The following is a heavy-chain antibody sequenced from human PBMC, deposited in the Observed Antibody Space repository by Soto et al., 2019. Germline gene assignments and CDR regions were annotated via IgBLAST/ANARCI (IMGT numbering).Heavy chain of an antibody. CDR3: ARVDGYNWNYRY. Sequence: GGSLRLSCAASGFTVSSSYMSWVRQAPGKGLEWVSVFYSGGSTYYADSVKGRFTISRDNSKNTLYLQMNSLRAEDTAVYYCARVDGYNWNYRYWGQGTLVTVSS. CDR2: FYSGGST. J-gene: IGHJ4*02. V-gene: IGHV3-53*01. D-gene: IGHD1-7*01. CDR1: GFTVSSSY.